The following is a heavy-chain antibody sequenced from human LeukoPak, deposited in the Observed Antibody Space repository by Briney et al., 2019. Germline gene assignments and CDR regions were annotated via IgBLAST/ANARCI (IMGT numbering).Heavy chain of an antibody. CDR1: GFAFSSYA. CDR2: IWYDGSNK. CDR3: ARAQDCSSTSCPFDY. J-gene: IGHJ4*02. V-gene: IGHV3-33*08. D-gene: IGHD2-2*01. Sequence: GGSLRLSCVASGFAFSSYAMSWVRQAPGKGLEWVAVIWYDGSNKYYADSVKGRFTISRDNSKNTLYLQMNSLRAEDTAVYYCARAQDCSSTSCPFDYWGQGTLVTVSS.